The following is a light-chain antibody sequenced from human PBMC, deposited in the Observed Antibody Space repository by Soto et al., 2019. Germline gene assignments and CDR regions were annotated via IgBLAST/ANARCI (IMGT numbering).Light chain of an antibody. Sequence: DIQMTQSPSSLSASVGDRVTITCQANHDISDYLNWYQQKPGKAPNLLIYDTSNLKTGVPSRFSGSGSGTDFTLTINNLQPEDVATYYCQQYDNLPLTFGGGTRLEIK. V-gene: IGKV1-33*01. CDR2: DTS. CDR3: QQYDNLPLT. J-gene: IGKJ5*01. CDR1: HDISDY.